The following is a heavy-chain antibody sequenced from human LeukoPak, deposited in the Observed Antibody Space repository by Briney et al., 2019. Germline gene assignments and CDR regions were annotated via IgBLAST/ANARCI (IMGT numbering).Heavy chain of an antibody. V-gene: IGHV3-23*01. Sequence: PGGSLRLSCAASRLAFSNYAMTWVRQAPGKGLKWVSSITGSGAGTYYADSVKGRFSISRDNSQNTLFLHMNSLGADDTAVYFCSKDPNGDYVGAFDMWGPGTMVTVSS. J-gene: IGHJ3*02. CDR3: SKDPNGDYVGAFDM. D-gene: IGHD4-17*01. CDR2: ITGSGAGT. CDR1: RLAFSNYA.